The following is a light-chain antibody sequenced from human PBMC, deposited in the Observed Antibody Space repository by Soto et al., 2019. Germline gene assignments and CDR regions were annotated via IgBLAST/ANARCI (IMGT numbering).Light chain of an antibody. CDR1: LSVNTN. J-gene: IGKJ1*01. Sequence: DIMLTQSPATLSVSPGERATLSCRASLSVNTNLAWYQQSPGQAPRLLIYDASTRATGIPARFSGSGSGTEITLTITSLQSGDFAVYYCLQYSNWPRAFGQGTKVEIK. CDR2: DAS. V-gene: IGKV3-15*01. CDR3: LQYSNWPRA.